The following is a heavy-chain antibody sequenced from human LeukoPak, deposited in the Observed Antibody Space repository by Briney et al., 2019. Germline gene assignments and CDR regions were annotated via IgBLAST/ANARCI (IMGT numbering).Heavy chain of an antibody. D-gene: IGHD3-10*01. CDR3: ARGRRISGSYYIY. J-gene: IGHJ4*02. Sequence: GASVKVSCKASGYTCTSYDINWVRQATGQGLEWMGWMNPNSGNTGYAQKFQGRVTMTRNTSISTAYMELSSLRSEDMAVYYCARGRRISGSYYIYWGQGTLVTVSS. V-gene: IGHV1-8*01. CDR2: MNPNSGNT. CDR1: GYTCTSYD.